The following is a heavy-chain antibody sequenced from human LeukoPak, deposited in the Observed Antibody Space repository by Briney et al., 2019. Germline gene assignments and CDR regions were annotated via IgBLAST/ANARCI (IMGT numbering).Heavy chain of an antibody. CDR1: GFTFSSYM. J-gene: IGHJ3*01. D-gene: IGHD2-2*02. CDR2: ISSSSSYI. Sequence: GGSLRLSCAASGFTFSSYMMNWVRQAPGKGLEWISSISSSSSYIYNADSAKGRFTISRDNAKNSLYLQMNSLRADDTAVYYCAMKAVPRPRLYDAFDFWGQGTVVTVSS. V-gene: IGHV3-21*04. CDR3: AMKAVPRPRLYDAFDF.